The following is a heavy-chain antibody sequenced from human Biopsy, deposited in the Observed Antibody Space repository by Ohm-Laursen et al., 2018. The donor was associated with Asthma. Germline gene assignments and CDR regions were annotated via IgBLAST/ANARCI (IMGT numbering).Heavy chain of an antibody. D-gene: IGHD3-10*01. CDR1: GGSMSSSSYY. Sequence: SDTLSLTCTVSGGSMSSSSYYWGWIRQPPGKGLEWMGSISYTGSAYHNPSLKSRVTISVDTSKNHFSLKLSSVTAADTAVYYCARGPNYHGSGRAPIGMDVWGQGTTVTVSS. CDR2: ISYTGSA. V-gene: IGHV4-39*02. J-gene: IGHJ6*02. CDR3: ARGPNYHGSGRAPIGMDV.